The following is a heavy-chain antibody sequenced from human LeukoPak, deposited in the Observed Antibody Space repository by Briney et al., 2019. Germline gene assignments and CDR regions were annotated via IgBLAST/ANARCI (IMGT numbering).Heavy chain of an antibody. D-gene: IGHD3-10*01. Sequence: SETLSLTCTVSGGSISSSSYYWGWIRQPPGKGLEWIGSIHYSGSTNYNPSLKSRVTISVDTSKNQFSLKLSSVTAADTAMYYCARDLTMVRGAKYRPYNWFDPWGQGTLVTVSS. V-gene: IGHV4-39*07. CDR2: IHYSGST. CDR3: ARDLTMVRGAKYRPYNWFDP. J-gene: IGHJ5*02. CDR1: GGSISSSSYY.